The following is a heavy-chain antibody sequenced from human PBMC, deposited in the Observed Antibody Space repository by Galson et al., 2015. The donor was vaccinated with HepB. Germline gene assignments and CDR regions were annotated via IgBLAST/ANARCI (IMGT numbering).Heavy chain of an antibody. Sequence: SVKVSCKVSGYTLTELSMHWVRQAPGKGLEWMGGFDPEDGETIYAQKFQGRVTMTEDTSTDTAYMELSSLRSEDTAVYYRASHLRGYGSGSYSPFDYWGQGTLVTVSS. CDR2: FDPEDGET. V-gene: IGHV1-24*01. CDR3: ASHLRGYGSGSYSPFDY. D-gene: IGHD3-10*01. CDR1: GYTLTELS. J-gene: IGHJ4*02.